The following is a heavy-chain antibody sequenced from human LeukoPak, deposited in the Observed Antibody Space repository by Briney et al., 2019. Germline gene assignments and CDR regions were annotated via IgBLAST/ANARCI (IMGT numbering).Heavy chain of an antibody. J-gene: IGHJ4*02. CDR2: MSPNSGNT. CDR3: AREVKNNPGYYIFGS. D-gene: IGHD3-22*01. Sequence: GASVKVSCKASGYTFTSYDINWVRQATGQGLEWMGWMSPNSGNTGTAEKFQGRVTMTRNTSISTAYMDLSSLRSEDAAVYYCAREVKNNPGYYIFGSWGQGTLVTVSS. V-gene: IGHV1-8*01. CDR1: GYTFTSYD.